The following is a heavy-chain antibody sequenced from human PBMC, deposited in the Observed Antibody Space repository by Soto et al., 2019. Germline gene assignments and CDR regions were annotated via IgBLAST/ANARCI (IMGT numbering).Heavy chain of an antibody. D-gene: IGHD3-22*01. CDR1: CGSFSGYY. CDR2: INHSGST. Sequence: SETLSLTCAVYCGSFSGYYWSWVRQPPGKGLEWIGEINHSGSTNYNPSLKSRVTMSVDTSKNQFSLKLSSVTAADTAVYYCTGAYYDIDGYMLDPWGQGTSVTVSS. J-gene: IGHJ5*02. V-gene: IGHV4-34*01. CDR3: TGAYYDIDGYMLDP.